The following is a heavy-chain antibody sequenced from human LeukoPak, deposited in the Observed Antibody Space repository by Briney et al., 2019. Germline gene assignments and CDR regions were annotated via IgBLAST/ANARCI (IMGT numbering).Heavy chain of an antibody. CDR2: ISGSGGST. CDR1: GFTFSSYA. V-gene: IGHV3-23*01. J-gene: IGHJ6*03. D-gene: IGHD2-8*01. Sequence: GGSLRLSCAASGFTFSSYAMSWVRQAPGKGLEWVSAISGSGGSTYCADSVKGRFTISRDNSKNTLLLQMNSLRAEDTALYYCAKGTQVLYFYYMDVWGKGTTVTVSS. CDR3: AKGTQVLYFYYMDV.